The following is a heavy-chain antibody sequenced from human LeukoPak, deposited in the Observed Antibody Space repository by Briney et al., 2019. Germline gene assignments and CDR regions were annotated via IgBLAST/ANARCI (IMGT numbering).Heavy chain of an antibody. D-gene: IGHD5-18*01. CDR2: ISYDGSNK. CDR1: GFTFSSYG. CDR3: AKDKGSGYSYYYFDY. J-gene: IGHJ4*02. Sequence: GGSLRLSCAASGFTFSSYGMHWVRQAPGKGLEWVAVISYDGSNKYYADSVKGRFTISRDNSKNTLYRQMNSLRAEDTAVYYCAKDKGSGYSYYYFDYWGQGTLVTVSS. V-gene: IGHV3-30*18.